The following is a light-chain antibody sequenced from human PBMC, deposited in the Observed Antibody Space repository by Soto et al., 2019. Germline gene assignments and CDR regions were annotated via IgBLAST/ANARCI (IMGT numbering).Light chain of an antibody. Sequence: QSVLTQPASVSGSPGQSITISCTGTSSDVGGYNYVSWYQQHPGKAPKLMIYEVSNRPSGVSNRFSGSKSGNKASLTISGLQAEDEADYYCSSYTSSSTSVFGTGNKVTVL. CDR3: SSYTSSSTSV. CDR1: SSDVGGYNY. CDR2: EVS. J-gene: IGLJ1*01. V-gene: IGLV2-14*01.